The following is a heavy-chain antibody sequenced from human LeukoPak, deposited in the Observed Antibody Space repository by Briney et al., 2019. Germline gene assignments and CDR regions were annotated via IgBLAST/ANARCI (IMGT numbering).Heavy chain of an antibody. Sequence: SGTLSLTCGVSVGSIHSGNCWTWVRQSPGKGLEWIGEIHHNGTRNYNPSLKSRVTISADTFKNHFSLIVTSLTAADTAVYYCPAAPILRGEGGEHYKYGMDVWGQGTTVIVSS. D-gene: IGHD6-25*01. CDR1: VGSIHSGNC. CDR3: PAAPILRGEGGEHYKYGMDV. CDR2: IHHNGTR. J-gene: IGHJ6*02. V-gene: IGHV4/OR15-8*01.